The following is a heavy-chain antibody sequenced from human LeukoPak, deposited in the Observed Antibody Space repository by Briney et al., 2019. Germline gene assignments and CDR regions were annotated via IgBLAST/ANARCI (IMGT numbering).Heavy chain of an antibody. CDR2: ISGSGGST. D-gene: IGHD4-17*01. V-gene: IGHV3-23*01. CDR3: AKDPPLYGILPYNFDY. J-gene: IGHJ4*02. CDR1: GFTVSSNY. Sequence: GGSLRLSCAASGFTVSSNYMSWVRQAPGKGLEWVSAISGSGGSTYYADSVKGRFTISRDNSKNTLYLQMNSLRAEDTAVYYCAKDPPLYGILPYNFDYWGQGTLVTVSS.